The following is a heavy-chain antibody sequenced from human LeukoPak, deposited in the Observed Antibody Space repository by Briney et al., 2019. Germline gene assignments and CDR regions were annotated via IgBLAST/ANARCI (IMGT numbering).Heavy chain of an antibody. J-gene: IGHJ4*02. D-gene: IGHD3-22*01. V-gene: IGHV3-21*01. CDR1: GVTFSSYS. CDR3: ARDLTDYYDSSGYYPFDY. Sequence: PGGSLRLSCAASGVTFSSYSMNWVRQAPGKGLEWVSSISSSSSYIYYADSVKGRFTISRDNAKNSLYLQMNSLRAEDTAVYYCARDLTDYYDSSGYYPFDYWGQGTLVTVSS. CDR2: ISSSSSYI.